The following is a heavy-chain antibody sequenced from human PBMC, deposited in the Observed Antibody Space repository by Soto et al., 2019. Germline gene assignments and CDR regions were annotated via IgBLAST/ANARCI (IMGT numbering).Heavy chain of an antibody. D-gene: IGHD5-12*01. CDR3: ARHETTRGYSGYDWNYGMEV. J-gene: IGHJ6*02. Sequence: QLQLQESGPGLVKPSETLSLTCTVSGGCISSSGYYWGWIRQPPGKGLEWIGSKYYSGCTYYNPSLKRRVTISLDLSKNQVYLRLSSVTPAAAAVYYCARHETTRGYSGYDWNYGMEVWCQGTTVTVSS. CDR2: KYYSGCT. V-gene: IGHV4-39*01. CDR1: GGCISSSGYY.